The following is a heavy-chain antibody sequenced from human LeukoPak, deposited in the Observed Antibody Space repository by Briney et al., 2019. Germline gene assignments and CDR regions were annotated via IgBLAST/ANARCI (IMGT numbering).Heavy chain of an antibody. CDR1: RFRFIYKL. J-gene: IGHJ6*02. V-gene: IGHV3-7*02. CDR2: KRQDGSEN. Sequence: PGGSLRLSCSAHRFRFIYKLMNWVRQAPGKGQERVAHKRQDGSENYCVGSVKGGFTNSRGIAKNSLYLQMNSRRAEDTAVYYCARAASFSYGMDVWGQGTTVTVSS. CDR3: ARAASFSYGMDV. D-gene: IGHD3-16*02.